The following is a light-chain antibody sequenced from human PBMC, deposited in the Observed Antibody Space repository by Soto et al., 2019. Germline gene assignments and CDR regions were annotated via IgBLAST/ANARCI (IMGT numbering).Light chain of an antibody. CDR1: SSDVGAYNY. V-gene: IGLV2-14*03. CDR2: DVT. CDR3: SSYTTSSTLYV. J-gene: IGLJ1*01. Sequence: QSALTQPASVSGSPGQSITISCTRTSSDVGAYNYVSWYQQYPGKAPKYIIYDVTNRPSGVSYRFSGSKSGNTASLTISGLQAEDEADYYCSSYTTSSTLYVFGTGTKLTVL.